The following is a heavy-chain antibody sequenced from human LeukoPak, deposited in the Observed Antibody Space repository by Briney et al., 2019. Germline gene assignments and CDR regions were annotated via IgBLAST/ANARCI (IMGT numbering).Heavy chain of an antibody. Sequence: SETLSLTCAVYGGSFRGYYWSWIRQPPGKGLEWIGEINHSGSTNYNPSLKSRVTISVDTSKNQFSLKLSSVTAADTAVYYCARESGGYYFYWGQGTLVTVSS. V-gene: IGHV4-34*01. CDR1: GGSFRGYY. J-gene: IGHJ4*02. CDR3: ARESGGYYFY. D-gene: IGHD1-26*01. CDR2: INHSGST.